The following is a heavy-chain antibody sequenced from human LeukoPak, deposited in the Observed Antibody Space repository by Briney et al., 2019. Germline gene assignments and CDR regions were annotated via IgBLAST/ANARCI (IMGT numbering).Heavy chain of an antibody. D-gene: IGHD5-12*01. CDR2: ICSSTNYI. Sequence: PGGPMSPSQRPAAFTFPIACMESARQAPGKGLEWVSSICSSTNYIYYADSVKGRFTISRDNAKNSLYLQMNSLKAEDTAVYYRASDYSGYDCDYYINVDVWGERAT. J-gene: IGHJ6*03. V-gene: IGHV3-21*01. CDR1: AFTFPIAC. CDR3: ASDYSGYDCDYYINVDV.